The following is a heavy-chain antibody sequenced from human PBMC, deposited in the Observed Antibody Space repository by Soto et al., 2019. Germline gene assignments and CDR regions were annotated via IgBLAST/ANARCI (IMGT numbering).Heavy chain of an antibody. J-gene: IGHJ4*02. D-gene: IGHD2-8*02. CDR3: AREGILSPFYY. CDR2: IYSGGST. V-gene: IGHV3-66*01. CDR1: GFTVSSNY. Sequence: EVQLVESGGGLVQPGGSLRLSCAVSGFTVSSNYMSWVRQAPGKGLEWVSVIYSGGSTYYADAVKGRFTISRDNSKNTVYLQMNRLRAEDPDVYYCAREGILSPFYYWGQETLVTVSS.